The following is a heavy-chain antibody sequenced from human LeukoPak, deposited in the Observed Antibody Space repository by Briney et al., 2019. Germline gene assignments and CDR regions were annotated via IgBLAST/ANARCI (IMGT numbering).Heavy chain of an antibody. CDR2: IYHSGST. Sequence: SETLSLTCAVSGGPLSSRNWWRWVRQPPGNGLEWIGEIYHSGSTNYNPSLKSRVTISVDKSKNQFSLKLSSVTAADTAFFFQAEDGIRDFDWLSPYYFDYWGQGTLVTVSS. V-gene: IGHV4-4*02. D-gene: IGHD3-9*01. CDR3: AEDGIRDFDWLSPYYFDY. J-gene: IGHJ4*02. CDR1: GGPLSSRNW.